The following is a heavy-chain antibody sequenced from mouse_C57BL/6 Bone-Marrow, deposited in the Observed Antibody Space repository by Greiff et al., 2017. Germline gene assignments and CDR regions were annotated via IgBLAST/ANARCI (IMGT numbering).Heavy chain of an antibody. V-gene: IGHV1-72*01. Sequence: QVQLQQPGAELVKPGASVKLSCTASGYTFTSYWMHWVKQRPGRGLEWIGRIDPNSGGTKYNEKFKSKATLTVDKTSSTAYMQLSSLTSEDSAVYCATSDYYGSSYDDSMDYWGQGTSVTVSS. CDR1: GYTFTSYW. CDR2: IDPNSGGT. J-gene: IGHJ4*01. D-gene: IGHD1-1*01. CDR3: TSDYYGSSYDDSMDY.